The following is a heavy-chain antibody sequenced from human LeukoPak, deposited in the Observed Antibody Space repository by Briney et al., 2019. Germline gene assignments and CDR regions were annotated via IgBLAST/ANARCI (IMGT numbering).Heavy chain of an antibody. Sequence: ASVKVSCKASGYTFTGYYMHWVRQAPGQGLEWMGGIIPIFGTANYAQKFQGRVTITADESTSTAYMELSSLRSEDTAVYYCATSGSRLGYYFDYWGQGTLVTVSS. CDR1: GYTFTGYY. J-gene: IGHJ4*02. CDR3: ATSGSRLGYYFDY. D-gene: IGHD3-10*01. V-gene: IGHV1-69*13. CDR2: IIPIFGTA.